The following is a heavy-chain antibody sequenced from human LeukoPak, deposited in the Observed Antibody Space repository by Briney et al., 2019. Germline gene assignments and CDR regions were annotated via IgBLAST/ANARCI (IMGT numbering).Heavy chain of an antibody. Sequence: SETLSLTCTVSGGSISSYYWSWIRQPPGKGLEWIGSIYHSGSTYYIPSLKSRVTISVDTSKNQFSLKLSSVTAADTAVYYCARGGAFDYWGQGTLVTVSS. CDR3: ARGGAFDY. CDR1: GGSISSYY. V-gene: IGHV4-38-2*02. CDR2: IYHSGST. J-gene: IGHJ4*02. D-gene: IGHD4/OR15-4a*01.